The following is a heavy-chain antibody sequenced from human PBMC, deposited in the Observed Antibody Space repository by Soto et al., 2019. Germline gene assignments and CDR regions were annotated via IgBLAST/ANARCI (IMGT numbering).Heavy chain of an antibody. CDR3: ARHSRSSGWWKYYGMDV. Sequence: PGESLKISCKGSGYSFTSYWISWVRQMPGKGLEWMGRIDPSDSYTNYSPSFQGHVTISADKSISTAYLQWSSLKASDTAMYYCARHSRSSGWWKYYGMDVWGQGTTVTVSS. CDR1: GYSFTSYW. CDR2: IDPSDSYT. V-gene: IGHV5-10-1*01. J-gene: IGHJ6*02. D-gene: IGHD6-19*01.